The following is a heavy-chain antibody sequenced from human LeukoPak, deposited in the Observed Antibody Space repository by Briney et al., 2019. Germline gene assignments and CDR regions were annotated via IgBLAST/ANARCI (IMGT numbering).Heavy chain of an antibody. CDR1: GFTFGSYS. V-gene: IGHV3-30*02. Sequence: PGGSLRLSCAASGFTFGSYSIHWVRQAPGKGLEWVAFIRYDGSNKYYADSVKGRFTISRDNSRNTLYLQMNSLRAEDTAVYYCAIVPGDTSTYQYYYMDVWGKGTTVTVSS. CDR2: IRYDGSNK. J-gene: IGHJ6*03. CDR3: AIVPGDTSTYQYYYMDV. D-gene: IGHD2-2*01.